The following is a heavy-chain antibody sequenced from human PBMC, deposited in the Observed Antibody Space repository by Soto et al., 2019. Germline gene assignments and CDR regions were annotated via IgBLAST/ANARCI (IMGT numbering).Heavy chain of an antibody. CDR2: ISWNSGSI. D-gene: IGHD3-16*02. CDR1: GFTFDDYA. V-gene: IGHV3-9*01. CDR3: AKDSGLRLGELSSEFDY. Sequence: EVQLVESGGGLVQPGRSLRLSCAASGFTFDDYAMHWVRQAPGKGLEWVSGISWNSGSIGYADSVKGRFTISRDNAKNSLYLQMNSLRAKDTALYYCAKDSGLRLGELSSEFDYWGQGTLVTVSS. J-gene: IGHJ4*02.